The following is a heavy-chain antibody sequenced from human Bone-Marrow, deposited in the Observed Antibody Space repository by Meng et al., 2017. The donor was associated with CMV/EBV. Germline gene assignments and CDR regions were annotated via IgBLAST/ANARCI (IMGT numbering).Heavy chain of an antibody. Sequence: GELLKIFCAASGFTFRSYAMHWVRQALGQGLDWVAVISYDGSNKYHSDSVKGRFTISRDNSKNTLYLQMNSLRAEDTAVYYCARELQTVYYGMDVWGQGTTVTVSS. CDR1: GFTFRSYA. CDR2: ISYDGSNK. D-gene: IGHD1-1*01. J-gene: IGHJ6*02. V-gene: IGHV3-30*04. CDR3: ARELQTVYYGMDV.